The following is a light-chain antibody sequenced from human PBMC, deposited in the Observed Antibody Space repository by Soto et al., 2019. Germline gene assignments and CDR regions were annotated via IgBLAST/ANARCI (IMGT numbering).Light chain of an antibody. V-gene: IGLV2-14*02. CDR3: SSYRSTNTLL. Sequence: QSALTQPASVSGSPGQSITISCTGTSSDVGGYDLVSWYQQHPGKAPKLIIYEGSKRPSGISNRFSGSKSGNTASLIISGLQGDDEGDYYCSSYRSTNTLLFGGGTKLTVL. CDR2: EGS. CDR1: SSDVGGYDL. J-gene: IGLJ2*01.